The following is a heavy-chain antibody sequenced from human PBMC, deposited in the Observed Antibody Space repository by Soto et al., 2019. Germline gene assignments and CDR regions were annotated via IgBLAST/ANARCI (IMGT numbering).Heavy chain of an antibody. CDR3: ARDHTTHSARCYNDMDV. V-gene: IGHV3-30*04. CDR2: MSYDGNHI. D-gene: IGHD6-25*01. CDR1: GFMFSSYG. J-gene: IGHJ6*02. Sequence: QVQLVESGGGVVQPGRSLRLSCAASGFMFSSYGLHWVRQAPGKGLEWVAVMSYDGNHIYYADSVKGRFTISRDNSKNTLYLQMNSLGTKDTAVYYCARDHTTHSARCYNDMDVWGQGTTVTVSS.